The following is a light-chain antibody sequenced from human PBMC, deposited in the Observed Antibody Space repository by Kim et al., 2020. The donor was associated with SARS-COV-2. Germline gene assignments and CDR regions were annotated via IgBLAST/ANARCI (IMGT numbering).Light chain of an antibody. CDR3: QQYGSSPRT. V-gene: IGKV3-20*01. J-gene: IGKJ2*01. CDR2: GAS. Sequence: LSPEERATLSCRARQSVSSNYLGWYQQKPGQAPRLLIYGASSRATGIPDRFSGSGSVTDFSLTISRLEPEDFAVYYCQQYGSSPRTFGQGTKLEI. CDR1: QSVSSNY.